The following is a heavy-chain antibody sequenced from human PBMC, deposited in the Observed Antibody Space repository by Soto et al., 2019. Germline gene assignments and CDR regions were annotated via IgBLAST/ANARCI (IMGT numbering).Heavy chain of an antibody. CDR2: IYYSGNT. V-gene: IGHV4-39*01. D-gene: IGHD3-16*01. J-gene: IGHJ5*02. CDR1: GGSISSSSYY. Sequence: SETLSLTCIVSGGSISSSSYYWGWIRQPPGKGLEWIGSIYYSGNTFYNPSLKSRVTISVDTSKNQFSLKLDSVTAADTAVYYCARQAAVISPLYPWGQGTLVTVS. CDR3: ARQAAVISPLYP.